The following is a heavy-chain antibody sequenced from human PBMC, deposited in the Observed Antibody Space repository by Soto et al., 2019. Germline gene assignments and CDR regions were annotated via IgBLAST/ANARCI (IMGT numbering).Heavy chain of an antibody. J-gene: IGHJ4*02. CDR1: GDSVSSGSYY. V-gene: IGHV4-61*01. CDR3: ARGGGYCGTTSCYTYFFDS. Sequence: LSLTCTVSGDSVSSGSYYWSWIRQPPGKGLEWIAYIHHSGTTNYNPSLKSRVTISVDTSKNQFSLKLTSVTAADTAMFYCARGGGYCGTTSCYTYFFDSWGQGALVTVSS. D-gene: IGHD2-2*01. CDR2: IHHSGTT.